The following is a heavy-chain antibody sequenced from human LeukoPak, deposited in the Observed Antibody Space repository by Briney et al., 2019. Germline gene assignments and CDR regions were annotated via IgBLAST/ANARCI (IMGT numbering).Heavy chain of an antibody. Sequence: QPGGSLRLSCAASGFTFSNYGMHWVRQAPGKGLEWVAVISYDESDKYYADSVKGRFTISRDNSKNTLYLQMNSLRPEDTAVYYCAKGVVAATNAAYYGRTSGAKGPRSPSP. CDR2: ISYDESDK. D-gene: IGHD2-15*01. V-gene: IGHV3-30*18. J-gene: IGHJ6*02. CDR3: AKGVVAATNAAYYGRTS. CDR1: GFTFSNYG.